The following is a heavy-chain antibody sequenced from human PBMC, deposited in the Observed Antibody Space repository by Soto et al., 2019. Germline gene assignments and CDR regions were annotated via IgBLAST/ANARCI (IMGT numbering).Heavy chain of an antibody. D-gene: IGHD1-1*01. V-gene: IGHV3-23*01. CDR3: AKDQLAGNFDY. CDR2: ISATGGST. CDR1: GFTFNNYA. J-gene: IGHJ4*02. Sequence: GSLRLSCAASGFTFNNYAMNWVRQAPGKGLEWVATISATGGSTYYADSVKGRFTISRDNSKNTLYLQMNGLRVEDTAVYYCAKDQLAGNFDYWGQGTQVTVSS.